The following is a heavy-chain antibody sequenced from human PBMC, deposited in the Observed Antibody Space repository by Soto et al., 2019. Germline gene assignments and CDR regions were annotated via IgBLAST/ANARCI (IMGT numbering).Heavy chain of an antibody. J-gene: IGHJ6*03. CDR3: ARDGRYCSGGSCYYYYYYMDA. CDR2: VYSGGST. D-gene: IGHD2-15*01. CDR1: GFTVSSNY. Sequence: EVQLVESGGGLVQPGGSLRLSCAASGFTVSSNYMSWVRQAPGKGLEWVSLVYSGGSTYYADSVKGRFTISRDNSKNTLYHQMNSLRAEDTAVYYCARDGRYCSGGSCYYYYYYMDAWGKGTTVTVSS. V-gene: IGHV3-66*01.